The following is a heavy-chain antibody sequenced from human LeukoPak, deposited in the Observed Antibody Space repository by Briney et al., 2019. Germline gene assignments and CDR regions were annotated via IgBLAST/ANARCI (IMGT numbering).Heavy chain of an antibody. V-gene: IGHV3-53*01. CDR3: AGGQMFTSGGFDN. CDR1: GFSVSDKY. J-gene: IGHJ4*02. D-gene: IGHD6-19*01. CDR2: FYTGGDK. Sequence: PGGSLRLSCAVSGFSVSDKYMSWVRQAPGKGLEWVSVFYTGGDKYYAVFVKGRFTISRDNSNNMVFLQMNSLTVEDTALYYCAGGQMFTSGGFDNWGQGTLVTVSS.